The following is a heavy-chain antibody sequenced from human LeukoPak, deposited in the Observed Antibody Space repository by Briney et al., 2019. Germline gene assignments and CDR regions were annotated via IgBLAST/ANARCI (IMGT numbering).Heavy chain of an antibody. V-gene: IGHV1-69*01. CDR3: ARAGLQVGATEYYFDY. Sequence: SVKVSCKASGGTFSSYAISWVRQAPGQGLEWMGGIIPIFGTANYAQKFQGRVTITADESTSTAYMELSSLRSEDTAVYYCARAGLQVGATEYYFDYWGQGTLVTVSS. CDR1: GGTFSSYA. CDR2: IIPIFGTA. D-gene: IGHD1-26*01. J-gene: IGHJ4*02.